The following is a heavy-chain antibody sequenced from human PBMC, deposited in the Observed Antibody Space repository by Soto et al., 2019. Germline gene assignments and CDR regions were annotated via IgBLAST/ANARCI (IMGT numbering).Heavy chain of an antibody. J-gene: IGHJ4*02. CDR1: GYTFTSYY. D-gene: IGHD1-1*01. CDR2: INPSGGST. CDR3: ARDIILEVTPIDY. Sequence: QVQLVQSGAEVKKPGASVKVSCKASGYTFTSYYMHWVRQAPGQGLEWMGIINPSGGSTGYAQKFQGRVTKTRDTSTSTVYMERSSLRAEDTAVYYCARDIILEVTPIDYWGQGTLVTVSS. V-gene: IGHV1-46*01.